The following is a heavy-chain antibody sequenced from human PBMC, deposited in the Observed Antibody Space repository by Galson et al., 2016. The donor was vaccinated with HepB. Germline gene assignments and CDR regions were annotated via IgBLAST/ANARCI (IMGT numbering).Heavy chain of an antibody. J-gene: IGHJ4*02. CDR3: ARDAEYHQWSLRTSLRPFDF. Sequence: SVKVSCKASGYPFISAGINWMRQAPGQRLEWMGWISTYNGNTKYGQNLQDRVMLTIDTSTSTAYMELRSLRSDDTALYYCARDAEYHQWSLRTSLRPFDFWGQGTLVSVSS. D-gene: IGHD3-3*01. CDR1: GYPFISAG. CDR2: ISTYNGNT. V-gene: IGHV1-18*04.